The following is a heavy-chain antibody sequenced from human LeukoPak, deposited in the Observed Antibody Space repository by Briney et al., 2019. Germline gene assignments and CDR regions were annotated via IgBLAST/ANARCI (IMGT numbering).Heavy chain of an antibody. V-gene: IGHV1-18*01. CDR3: ARDLRSGSYHLYYYYMDV. Sequence: ASVKVSCKASGYTFTSYGISWVRQAPGQGLEWMGWISAYNGNTNYAQKLQGRVTMTTDTSTSTAYMELRSLRSDDTAVYYCARDLRSGSYHLYYYYMDVWGKGTTVTISS. CDR2: ISAYNGNT. J-gene: IGHJ6*03. CDR1: GYTFTSYG. D-gene: IGHD1-26*01.